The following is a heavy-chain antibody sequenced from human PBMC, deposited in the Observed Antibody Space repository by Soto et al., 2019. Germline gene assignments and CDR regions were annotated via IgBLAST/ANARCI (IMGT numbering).Heavy chain of an antibody. CDR3: ARHITYYYDSSGYYFDY. J-gene: IGHJ4*02. CDR1: GGSISSYY. D-gene: IGHD3-22*01. CDR2: IYYSGST. Sequence: SETLSLTCTVSGGSISSYYWSWIRQPPGKGLEWIGYIYYSGSTNYNPSLKSRVTISVDTSKNQFSLKLSSVTAADTAVYYCARHITYYYDSSGYYFDYWGQGTLVTVSS. V-gene: IGHV4-59*08.